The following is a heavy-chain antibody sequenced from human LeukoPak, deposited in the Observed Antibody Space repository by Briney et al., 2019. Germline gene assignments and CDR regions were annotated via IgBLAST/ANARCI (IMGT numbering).Heavy chain of an antibody. Sequence: PSETLSLTCAVYGGAFSSYYWSWIRQPPGKGLEWIGQIDHSGSTNFNPSLKSRVTMSVDTTKKRVSLNLNSVTAADTAVYYCARVLLVTPVAAFDVWGQGTMVAVSS. J-gene: IGHJ3*01. D-gene: IGHD4-23*01. CDR1: GGAFSSYY. CDR2: IDHSGST. V-gene: IGHV4-34*01. CDR3: ARVLLVTPVAAFDV.